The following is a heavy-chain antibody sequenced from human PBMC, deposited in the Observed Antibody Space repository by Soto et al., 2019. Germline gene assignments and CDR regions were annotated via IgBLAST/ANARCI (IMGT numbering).Heavy chain of an antibody. Sequence: GESLKISCKGSGYSFTSYWISWVRQMPGKGLEWMGRIDPSDSYTNYSPSFQGHVTISVDQSISTAYLPWSSLKASDTAMYYCARGLEGDMGRGVKVYYYYYGMDVWGQGTTVTVSS. CDR3: ARGLEGDMGRGVKVYYYYYGMDV. J-gene: IGHJ6*02. D-gene: IGHD3-10*01. CDR1: GYSFTSYW. V-gene: IGHV5-10-1*01. CDR2: IDPSDSYT.